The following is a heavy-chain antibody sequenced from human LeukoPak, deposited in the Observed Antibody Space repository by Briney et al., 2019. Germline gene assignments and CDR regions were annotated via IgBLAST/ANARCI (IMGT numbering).Heavy chain of an antibody. CDR3: ARQRDGYNYGRFGY. J-gene: IGHJ4*02. CDR2: IYYSGST. V-gene: IGHV4-59*08. D-gene: IGHD5-24*01. CDR1: GGSISSYY. Sequence: SETLSLTCTVSGGSISSYYWSWIRQTPGKGLEWIGFIYYSGSTNYNPSLKSRVTISVDTSKNQFSLKLSSVTAADTAVYYCARQRDGYNYGRFGYWGQGTLVTVSS.